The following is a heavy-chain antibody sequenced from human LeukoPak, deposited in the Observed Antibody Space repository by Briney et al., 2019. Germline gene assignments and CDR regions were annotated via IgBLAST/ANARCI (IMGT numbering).Heavy chain of an antibody. Sequence: GGSLRLSCAASGFTVSSNYMSWVRQAPGKGLEWVSVIYSGGSTYYADSVKGRFTISRDNSKNTLYLQMNSLRAEDTAVYYCAKTPAHLLLPDYWGQGTLVTVSS. J-gene: IGHJ4*02. V-gene: IGHV3-66*01. D-gene: IGHD3-22*01. CDR3: AKTPAHLLLPDY. CDR1: GFTVSSNY. CDR2: IYSGGST.